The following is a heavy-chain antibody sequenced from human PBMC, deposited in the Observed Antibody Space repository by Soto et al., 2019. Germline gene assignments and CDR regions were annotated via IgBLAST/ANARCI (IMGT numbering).Heavy chain of an antibody. CDR3: AKFSTRVVPECMGV. V-gene: IGHV3-30*18. J-gene: IGHJ6*02. D-gene: IGHD2-2*01. Sequence: QVQLVESGGGGVQPGRSLRLSCAASGFTFSSYGMHWVRQAPGKGLEWVAVISYDGSNKYYADSVKGRFTISRDNSNNTLYLQMNSLRAEDTAVYDCAKFSTRVVPECMGVWGQGSTVTVSS. CDR1: GFTFSSYG. CDR2: ISYDGSNK.